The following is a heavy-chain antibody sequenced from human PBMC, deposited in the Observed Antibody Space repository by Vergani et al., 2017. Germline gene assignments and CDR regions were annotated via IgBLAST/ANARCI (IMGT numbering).Heavy chain of an antibody. V-gene: IGHV5-51*01. CDR1: GYSFTSYW. CDR3: ARQGGYXSSTSCSRDNWFDP. CDR2: IYPGESDT. Sequence: EVQLVQSGAEVKKPGESVKISCKGSGYSFTSYWIGWVRQMPGKGLEWMGIIYPGESDTRYSPSFQGQVTISADKSISTAYLQWSSLKASDTAMYYCARQGGYXSSTSCSRDNWFDPWGQGTLVTVSS. D-gene: IGHD2-2*01. J-gene: IGHJ5*02.